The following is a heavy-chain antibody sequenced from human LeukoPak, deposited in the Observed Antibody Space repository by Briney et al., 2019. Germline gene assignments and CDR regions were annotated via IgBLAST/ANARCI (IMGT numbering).Heavy chain of an antibody. CDR2: ISSSSSTI. V-gene: IGHV3-48*02. CDR3: ARDPGIPYYDSSGYYFPDY. CDR1: GFPFSSSG. D-gene: IGHD3-22*01. J-gene: IGHJ4*02. Sequence: GGSLRLSCATSGFPFSSSGMSWVRQAPGKGLEWVSYISSSSSTIYYADSVKGRFTISRDNAKNSLYLQMNSLRDEDTAVYYCARDPGIPYYDSSGYYFPDYWGQGTLVTVSS.